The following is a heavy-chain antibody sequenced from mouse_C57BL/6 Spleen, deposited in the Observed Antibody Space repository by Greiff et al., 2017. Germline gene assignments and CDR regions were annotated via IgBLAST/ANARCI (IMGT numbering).Heavy chain of an antibody. CDR1: GYAFSSYW. V-gene: IGHV1-80*01. CDR3: ARSPVYYGSSYLDY. CDR2: FYPGDGDT. D-gene: IGHD1-1*01. J-gene: IGHJ2*01. Sequence: QVQLQQSGAELVKPGASVKISCKASGYAFSSYWMNWVKQRPGKGLEWIGQFYPGDGDTNYNGKFKGKATLTADKSSSTAYMQLSSLTSEDSAVYCCARSPVYYGSSYLDYWGQGTTLTVSS.